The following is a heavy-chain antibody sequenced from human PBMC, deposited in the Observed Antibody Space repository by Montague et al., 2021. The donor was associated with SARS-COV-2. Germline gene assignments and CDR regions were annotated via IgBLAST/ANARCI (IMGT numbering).Heavy chain of an antibody. CDR3: ARGHYCGRKDYYYGVDV. CDR1: GGSISSYY. V-gene: IGHV4-59*13. J-gene: IGHJ6*02. Sequence: SETLSLTCTVSGGSISSYYWTWIRQPPGKGLEWIGYIYYTGSTNYNPSLESRVTISLDTSKNQFSLKLSSVTAADTAVYYCARGHYCGRKDYYYGVDVWGQGTTVNVSS. D-gene: IGHD3-10*01. CDR2: IYYTGST.